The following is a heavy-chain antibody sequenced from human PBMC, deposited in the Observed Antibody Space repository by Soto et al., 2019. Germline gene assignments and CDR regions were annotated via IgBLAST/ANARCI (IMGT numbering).Heavy chain of an antibody. CDR3: ARSQGSSTSLEIYYYYYYVWTS. D-gene: IGHD2-2*01. CDR1: GGTFSSYA. J-gene: IGHJ6*02. V-gene: IGHV1-69*01. CDR2: IIPISGTA. Sequence: QVQLVQSGAEVKKPGSSVKVSCKASGGTFSSYAISWVRQAPGQGLEWMGGIIPISGTANYAQKFQGRVTIPADESTSTAYMELSSLRSEDTAVYYCARSQGSSTSLEIYYYYYYVWTSGAKGPRSPSP.